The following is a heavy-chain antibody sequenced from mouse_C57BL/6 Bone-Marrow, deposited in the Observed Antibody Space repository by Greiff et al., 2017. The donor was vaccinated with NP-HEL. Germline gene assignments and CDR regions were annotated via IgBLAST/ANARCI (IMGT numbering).Heavy chain of an antibody. CDR2: IFPGSGST. V-gene: IGHV1-75*01. J-gene: IGHJ4*01. CDR3: ARDYGSVPYAMDY. CDR1: GYTFTDYY. Sequence: VQLQQSGPELVKPGASVKISCKASGYTFTDYYINWVKQRPGQGLEWIGWIFPGSGSTYYNEKFKGKATLTVDKSSSTAYMLLSSLTSEDSAVYVCARDYGSVPYAMDYWGQGTSVTVSS. D-gene: IGHD1-1*01.